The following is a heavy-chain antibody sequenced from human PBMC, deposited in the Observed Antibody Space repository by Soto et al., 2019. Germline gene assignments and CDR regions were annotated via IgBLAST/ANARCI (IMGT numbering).Heavy chain of an antibody. D-gene: IGHD5-18*01. CDR1: GFTFGDYA. J-gene: IGHJ4*02. V-gene: IGHV3-49*04. Sequence: GGSLRLSCTASGFTFGDYAMSWVRQAPGKGLEWVGFIRSKAYGGTTEYAASVKGRFTISRDDSKSIAYLQMNSLKTEDTAVYYCNRDLQPELWTQVFDYWGQGTLVTVSS. CDR3: NRDLQPELWTQVFDY. CDR2: IRSKAYGGTT.